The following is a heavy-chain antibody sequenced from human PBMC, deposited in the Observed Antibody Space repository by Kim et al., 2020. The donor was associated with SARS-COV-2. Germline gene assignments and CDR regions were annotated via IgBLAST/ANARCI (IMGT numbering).Heavy chain of an antibody. J-gene: IGHJ1*01. CDR1: GFTFSNAW. V-gene: IGHV3-15*01. CDR2: IKSKTDGGTT. Sequence: GGSLRLSCAASGFTFSNAWMSWVRQAPGKGLEWVGRIKSKTDGGTTDYAAPVKGRFTISRDDSKNTLYLQMNSLKTEDTAVYYCTTDGFWSSSGFAEYFQHWGQGTLVTVSS. CDR3: TTDGFWSSSGFAEYFQH. D-gene: IGHD6-19*01.